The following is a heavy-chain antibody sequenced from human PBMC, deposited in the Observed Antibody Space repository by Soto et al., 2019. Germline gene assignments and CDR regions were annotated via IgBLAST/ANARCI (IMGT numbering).Heavy chain of an antibody. V-gene: IGHV1-69*13. CDR3: ARQFDYDTSGYYYAH. Sequence: SVKVSCKASGGTFSKNTISWVRQAPGQGLEWMGGIMPVFGRPNYAQKFQGRVTITADEYTRTAYMELSRLKSDDTAVYYCARQFDYDTSGYYYAHWGQGTQVTVSS. CDR1: GGTFSKNT. CDR2: IMPVFGRP. J-gene: IGHJ4*02. D-gene: IGHD3-22*01.